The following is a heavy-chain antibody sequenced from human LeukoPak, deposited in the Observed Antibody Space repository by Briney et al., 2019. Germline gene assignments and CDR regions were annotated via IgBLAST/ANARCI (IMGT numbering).Heavy chain of an antibody. J-gene: IGHJ6*02. Sequence: PSETLSLTCTVSGGSISSGDHYWSWIRQPPGKGLEWIGYIYYSGSTFYNPSLKSRVTISVDTSKNQFSLKLSSVTAADTAVYYCASSSRDYYGSGSYYGPNRYYYGMDVWGQGTTVTVSS. CDR1: GGSISSGDHY. V-gene: IGHV4-30-4*01. CDR2: IYYSGST. CDR3: ASSSRDYYGSGSYYGPNRYYYGMDV. D-gene: IGHD3-10*01.